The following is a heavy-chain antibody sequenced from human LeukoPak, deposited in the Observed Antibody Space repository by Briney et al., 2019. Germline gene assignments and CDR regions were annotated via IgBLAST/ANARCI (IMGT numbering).Heavy chain of an antibody. CDR1: GFTFSDYA. CDR3: VKRVDESGSYRALDY. D-gene: IGHD3-3*01. Sequence: GGSLRLSCAASGFTFSDYAMIWARQAPGKGLEWVSSISASGAFIFYADSVKGRFSISRDNSKNTLYLQMNSLRVEDTALYHCVKRVDESGSYRALDYWGQGAAVTVSS. V-gene: IGHV3-23*01. J-gene: IGHJ4*02. CDR2: ISASGAFI.